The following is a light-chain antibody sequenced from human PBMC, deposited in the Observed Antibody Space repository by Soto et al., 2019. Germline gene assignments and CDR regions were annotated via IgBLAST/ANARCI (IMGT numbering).Light chain of an antibody. Sequence: QSVLTQPAAVSGSPGQSISISCTGTITDVGSYNYVSWYQQHPGKAPKVIIYEVSKRPSGVSNRFSGSKSGNTASLTISGLQAEDEADYYCKSYTSGSSLVVFGGGTKLTVL. CDR1: ITDVGSYNY. J-gene: IGLJ2*01. CDR2: EVS. V-gene: IGLV2-14*01. CDR3: KSYTSGSSLVV.